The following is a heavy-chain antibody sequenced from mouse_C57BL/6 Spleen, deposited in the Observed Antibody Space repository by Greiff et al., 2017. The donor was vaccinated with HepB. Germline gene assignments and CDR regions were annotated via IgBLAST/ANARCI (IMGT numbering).Heavy chain of an antibody. J-gene: IGHJ4*01. D-gene: IGHD3-2*02. Sequence: EVNVVESGGDLVKPGGSLKLSCAASGFTFSSYGMSWVRQTPDKRLEWVATISSGGSYTYYPDSVKGRFTISRDNAKNTLYLQMSSLKSEDTAMYYCARLDSSGFWGQGTSVTVSS. CDR2: ISSGGSYT. CDR1: GFTFSSYG. CDR3: ARLDSSGF. V-gene: IGHV5-6*01.